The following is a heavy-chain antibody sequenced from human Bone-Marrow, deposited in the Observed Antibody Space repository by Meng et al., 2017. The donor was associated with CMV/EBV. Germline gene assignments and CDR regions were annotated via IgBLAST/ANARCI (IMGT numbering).Heavy chain of an antibody. J-gene: IGHJ5*02. CDR2: IYYSGST. V-gene: IGHV4-30-4*08. D-gene: IGHD3-3*01. CDR1: GGSISSGDYY. Sequence: SETLSLTCTVSGGSISSGDYYWSWIRQPPGKGLEWISYIYYSGSTYYNPSLKSRVTISVDTSKNQFSLKLSSVTAADTAVYYWARTHRFLEGWFDPWGQGTLVTVSS. CDR3: ARTHRFLEGWFDP.